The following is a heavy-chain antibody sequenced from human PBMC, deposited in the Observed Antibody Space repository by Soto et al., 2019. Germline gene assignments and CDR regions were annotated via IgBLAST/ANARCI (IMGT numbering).Heavy chain of an antibody. CDR1: GFTFTSSA. D-gene: IGHD3-10*01. CDR3: AADGQPFFGYYYGMDV. Sequence: ASVKVSCKASGFTFTSSAVQWVRQARGQRLEWIGWIVVGSGNTNYAQKFQERVTITRDMSTSTAYMELSSLRSEDTAVYYCAADGQPFFGYYYGMDVWGQGTTVTVSS. CDR2: IVVGSGNT. V-gene: IGHV1-58*01. J-gene: IGHJ6*02.